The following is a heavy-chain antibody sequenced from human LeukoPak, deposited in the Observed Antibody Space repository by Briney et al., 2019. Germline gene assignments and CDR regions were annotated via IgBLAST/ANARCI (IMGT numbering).Heavy chain of an antibody. Sequence: SVKVSCKACGGTFSSYTISWVRQAPGQGLEWMGRIIPILGIANYAQKFQGRVTITADKSTSTAYMELSSLRSEDTAVYYCATHSSSWYYFDYWGQGTLVTVSS. D-gene: IGHD6-13*01. CDR2: IIPILGIA. CDR1: GGTFSSYT. J-gene: IGHJ4*02. V-gene: IGHV1-69*02. CDR3: ATHSSSWYYFDY.